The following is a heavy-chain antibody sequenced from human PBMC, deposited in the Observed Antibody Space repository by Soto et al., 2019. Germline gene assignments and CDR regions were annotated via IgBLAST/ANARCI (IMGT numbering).Heavy chain of an antibody. CDR1: GGTFSSYT. Sequence: QVQLVQSGAEVKKPGSSLKVSCKASGGTFSSYTISWGRQAPGQGFDWMGRIIPILGIANYAQKFQGRVTITADKSTSTAYMELSSLRSEDTAVYYCAMEYCSSTSCYRDYWGQGTLVTVSS. V-gene: IGHV1-69*02. D-gene: IGHD2-2*02. CDR3: AMEYCSSTSCYRDY. CDR2: IIPILGIA. J-gene: IGHJ4*02.